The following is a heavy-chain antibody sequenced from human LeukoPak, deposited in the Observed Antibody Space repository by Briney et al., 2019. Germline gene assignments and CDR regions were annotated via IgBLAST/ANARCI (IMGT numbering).Heavy chain of an antibody. D-gene: IGHD6-19*01. CDR2: ISYDGSNK. Sequence: GGPLRLSCAASGFTFSSYAMHWVRQAPGKGLEWVAVISYDGSNKYYADSVKGQFTISRDNSKNTLYLQMNSLRAEDTAVYYCARGPYSSGWYGFDYWGQGTLVTVSS. CDR1: GFTFSSYA. V-gene: IGHV3-30-3*01. J-gene: IGHJ4*02. CDR3: ARGPYSSGWYGFDY.